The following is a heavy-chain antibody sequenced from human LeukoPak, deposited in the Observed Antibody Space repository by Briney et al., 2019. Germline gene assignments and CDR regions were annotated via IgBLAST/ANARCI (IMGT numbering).Heavy chain of an antibody. CDR2: ISSSSDTI. CDR1: GFTFSSYS. V-gene: IGHV3-48*02. Sequence: GGSLRLSCAASGFTFSSYSMNWVRQAPGKGLEWVSYISSSSDTIYYADSVKGRFTISRDDAKNSLFLQMNSLRDEDTSVYYCARAVTVVTRGGLVFDYWGQGTLVTVSS. J-gene: IGHJ4*02. CDR3: ARAVTVVTRGGLVFDY. D-gene: IGHD2-21*02.